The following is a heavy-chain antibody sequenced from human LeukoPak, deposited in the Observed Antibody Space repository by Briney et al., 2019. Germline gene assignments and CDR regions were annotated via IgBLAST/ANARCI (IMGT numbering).Heavy chain of an antibody. CDR3: TRQSGTVTPIDY. D-gene: IGHD4-17*01. Sequence: SETLSLTCAVSSGSLSGYSWGWIRQAPGKGLDWIGEIHHSGSTTYNSSLKNRVTISLDKPKSQFSLILTSVTAADTAVYYCTRQSGTVTPIDYWGQGTTVTVSS. CDR1: SGSLSGYS. J-gene: IGHJ4*02. V-gene: IGHV4-34*01. CDR2: IHHSGST.